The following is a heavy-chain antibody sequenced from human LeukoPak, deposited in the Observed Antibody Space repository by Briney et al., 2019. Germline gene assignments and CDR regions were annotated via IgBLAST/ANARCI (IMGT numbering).Heavy chain of an antibody. CDR1: GFTFSSYW. CDR2: IKQDGSEK. V-gene: IGHV3-7*02. CDR3: VYSGNFPFDY. Sequence: PGGSLRLSCAASGFTFSSYWMSWVRQAPGKGLEWVANIKQDGSEKYYVDSVKGRFTISRDNAKNTLFLQMNSLRAEDTAVYYCVYSGNFPFDYWGQGTLVTVSS. J-gene: IGHJ4*02. D-gene: IGHD1-26*01.